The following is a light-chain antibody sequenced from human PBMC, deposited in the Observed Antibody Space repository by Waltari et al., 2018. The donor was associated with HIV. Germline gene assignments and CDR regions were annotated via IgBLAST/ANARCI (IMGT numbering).Light chain of an antibody. V-gene: IGLV1-51*01. CDR2: EKN. J-gene: IGLJ3*02. CDR3: GAWDSSLSAWV. CDR1: NSNIGNNY. Sequence: QSVLTQPPSMSMALGQKVTISCSGINSNIGNNYVSWYPQVPGTAPKLLIYEKNKRPSEFPARFSGSKTGPSATLGITGLQTVDEADYYCGAWDSSLSAWVFGGGTTLTVL.